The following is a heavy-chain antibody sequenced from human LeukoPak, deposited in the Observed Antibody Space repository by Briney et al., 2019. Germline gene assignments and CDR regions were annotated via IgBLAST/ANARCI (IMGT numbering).Heavy chain of an antibody. CDR3: AKDRSERWLQVGHYLDS. CDR2: IWYDGSDK. J-gene: IGHJ4*02. V-gene: IGHV3-33*06. Sequence: GGSLRLSCAASGCTFSSYGMHWVRQAPGKGLEWVAIIWYDGSDKYYADSVKGRFTISRDNSKNTMYLQMNSLRAEDTAIYYCAKDRSERWLQVGHYLDSWGQGTLVTVSS. CDR1: GCTFSSYG. D-gene: IGHD5-24*01.